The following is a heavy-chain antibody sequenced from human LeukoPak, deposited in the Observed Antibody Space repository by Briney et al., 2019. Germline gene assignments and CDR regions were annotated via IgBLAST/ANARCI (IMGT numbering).Heavy chain of an antibody. Sequence: PSETLSLTCTVSGGSISHYFWSWIRQPPGKAQEWIGYIYYSGSTNYNPSLKSRVTISVDPSKNQFSLKLNSVTAADTAVYYCAKTVGGYWYFDLWGRGTLVTVSS. V-gene: IGHV4-59*08. CDR1: GGSISHYF. J-gene: IGHJ2*01. D-gene: IGHD6-19*01. CDR2: IYYSGST. CDR3: AKTVGGYWYFDL.